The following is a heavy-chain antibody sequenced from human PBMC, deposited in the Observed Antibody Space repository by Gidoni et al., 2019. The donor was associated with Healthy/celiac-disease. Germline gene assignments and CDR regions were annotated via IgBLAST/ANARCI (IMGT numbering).Heavy chain of an antibody. CDR1: GYSFTSYW. J-gene: IGHJ6*02. V-gene: IGHV5-10-1*01. CDR2: IDPSDSYT. CDR3: ARHEGPNGDTPGGMDV. D-gene: IGHD4-17*01. Sequence: EVQLVQSGAEVKKPGESLRISCKGSGYSFTSYWISWVRQMPGKGLEWMGRIDPSDSYTNYSPSFQGHVTISADKSISTAYLQWSSLKASDTAMYYCARHEGPNGDTPGGMDVWGQGTTVTVSS.